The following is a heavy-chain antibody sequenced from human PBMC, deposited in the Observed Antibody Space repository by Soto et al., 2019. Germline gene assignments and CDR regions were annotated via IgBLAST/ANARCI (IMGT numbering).Heavy chain of an antibody. Sequence: EVQLLESGGGLVQPGGSLRLSCAASGFTFSSYAMSWVRQAPGKGLEWVSAISGSGGSTYYADSVKGRFTISRDNSKNTLYLQMNSLRAEDTAVYYCQSGYDLFFFGVTIPEFDYWGQGTLVTVSS. J-gene: IGHJ4*02. CDR3: QSGYDLFFFGVTIPEFDY. D-gene: IGHD5-12*01. V-gene: IGHV3-23*01. CDR2: ISGSGGST. CDR1: GFTFSSYA.